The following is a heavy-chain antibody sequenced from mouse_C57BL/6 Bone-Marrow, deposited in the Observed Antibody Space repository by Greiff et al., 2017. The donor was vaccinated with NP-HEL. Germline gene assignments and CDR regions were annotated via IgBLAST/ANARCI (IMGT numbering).Heavy chain of an antibody. CDR2: IYPGSGNT. CDR1: GYTFTDYY. Sequence: QVQLQQSGPELVKPGASVKISCKASGYTFTDYYINWVKQRPGQGLEWIARIYPGSGNTYYNEKFKGKATLTAEKSSSTAYMQLSSLTSEDSAVYFCARGLWYWYFDVWGTGTTVTVSS. V-gene: IGHV1-76*01. J-gene: IGHJ1*03. CDR3: ARGLWYWYFDV. D-gene: IGHD1-1*02.